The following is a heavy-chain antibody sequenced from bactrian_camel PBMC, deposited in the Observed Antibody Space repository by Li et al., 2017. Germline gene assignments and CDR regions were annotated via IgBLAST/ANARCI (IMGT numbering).Heavy chain of an antibody. V-gene: IGHV3S53*01. Sequence: HVQLVESGGGSVEAGGSLRLSCTPDGYYYCMGWFRQSPGKEREAVASITADNRATYADSVKGRFTISRDKVKNILYLQMDSLKPEDTAMYYCAADRTWFQCTLET. CDR1: GYYYC. D-gene: IGHD4*01. CDR2: ITADNRA.